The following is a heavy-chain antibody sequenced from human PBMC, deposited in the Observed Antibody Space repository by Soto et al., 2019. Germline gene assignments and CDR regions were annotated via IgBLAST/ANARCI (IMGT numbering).Heavy chain of an antibody. J-gene: IGHJ6*02. CDR3: ANQCFGGLHGLVDV. CDR1: GGPMSNYY. D-gene: IGHD3-16*01. CDR2: MGYNGYT. V-gene: IGHV4-59*08. Sequence: QVQLQESGPGLVKPSETLSLTCTISGGPMSNYYCSWFRQPPGQGLEWIGYMGYNGYTRYNPSLIRREHLSLPPPQDPSHQNMSPVPEADPPLSYCANQCFGGLHGLVDVCGQANTVSDSS.